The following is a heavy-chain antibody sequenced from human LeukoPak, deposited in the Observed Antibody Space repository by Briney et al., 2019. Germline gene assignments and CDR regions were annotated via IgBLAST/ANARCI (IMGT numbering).Heavy chain of an antibody. J-gene: IGHJ3*02. Sequence: QPGGSLRLSCAASGFTFSSYAMSWVRQAPGKGLEWVSAISGSGGSTYYADSVKGRFTISRDNSKNTLYLQMNSLRAEDTAVYYCAKVATETTVTIIALIDALDIWGQGTMVTVSS. CDR3: AKVATETTVTIIALIDALDI. V-gene: IGHV3-23*01. D-gene: IGHD4-17*01. CDR2: ISGSGGST. CDR1: GFTFSSYA.